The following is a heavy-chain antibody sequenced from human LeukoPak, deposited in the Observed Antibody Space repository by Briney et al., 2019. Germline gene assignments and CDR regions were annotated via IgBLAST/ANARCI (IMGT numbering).Heavy chain of an antibody. CDR2: IYYSGRT. V-gene: IGHV4-31*03. J-gene: IGHJ5*02. D-gene: IGHD2-2*02. Sequence: SETLSLTCTVSRGSISSGGYYWSWIRQHPGKGLEWIGYIYYSGRTYYNPSLKSRVTISVDTSKNQFSLKLSSVTAADTAVYYCARLGYCSSTSCYIGWFDPWAREPWSPSPQ. CDR1: RGSISSGGYY. CDR3: ARLGYCSSTSCYIGWFDP.